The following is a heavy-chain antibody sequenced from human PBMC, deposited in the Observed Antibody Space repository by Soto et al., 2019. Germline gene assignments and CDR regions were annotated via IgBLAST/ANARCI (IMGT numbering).Heavy chain of an antibody. CDR1: GFTVSNNY. CDR3: VRVNSYYYGMDV. V-gene: IGHV3-66*01. J-gene: IGHJ6*02. Sequence: EVQLVVESGGGLVQPGGSLRLSCAASGFTVSNNYMSWVRQAPGKGLEWVSVIYSGGSTYYADSVKGRFTLSRDSSKNTLHLQMNSLRAEDTAVYYCVRVNSYYYGMDVWGQGTTVTVSS. CDR2: IYSGGST.